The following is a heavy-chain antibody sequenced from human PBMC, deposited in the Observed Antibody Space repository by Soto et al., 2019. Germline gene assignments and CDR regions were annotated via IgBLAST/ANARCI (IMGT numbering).Heavy chain of an antibody. CDR2: IWYDGSNK. CDR3: ARDNAAAAGSFDY. V-gene: IGHV3-33*01. Sequence: PGGSLRLSCAASGFTFSSYGMHWVRQAPGKGLEWVAVIWYDGSNKYYADSVKGRFTISRDNSKNTLYLQMNSLRAEDTAVYYCARDNAAAAGSFDYWGQGTLVTVSS. J-gene: IGHJ4*02. CDR1: GFTFSSYG. D-gene: IGHD6-13*01.